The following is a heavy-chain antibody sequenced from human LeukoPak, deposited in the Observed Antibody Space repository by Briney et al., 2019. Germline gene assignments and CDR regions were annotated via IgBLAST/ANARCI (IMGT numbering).Heavy chain of an antibody. J-gene: IGHJ3*02. Sequence: ASVKVSCKASGYTFTSYDINWVRQAPGQGLEWMGWMNPNSGNTGYAQKFQGRVTMTRNTSISTAYMELSSLRSEDTAVYYRARGRGPRNDAFDIWGQGTMVTVSS. D-gene: IGHD3-10*01. CDR2: MNPNSGNT. V-gene: IGHV1-8*01. CDR3: ARGRGPRNDAFDI. CDR1: GYTFTSYD.